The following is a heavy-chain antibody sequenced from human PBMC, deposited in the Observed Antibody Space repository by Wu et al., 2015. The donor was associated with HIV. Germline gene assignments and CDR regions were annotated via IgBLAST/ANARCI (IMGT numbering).Heavy chain of an antibody. CDR2: MSPQTGKT. CDR1: GYYFNSYD. CDR3: VRDQQWPTEYYHYYGMDV. D-gene: IGHD6-19*01. V-gene: IGHV1-8*01. J-gene: IGHJ6*02. Sequence: QVQLVQSESEVKKPGASLRVSCKASGYYFNSYDINWVRQASGQGLAWMAWMSPQTGKTGFAQNFQGRVILNMNNTVTTAYMDLRSLRSDDTAVYYCVRDQQWPTEYYHYYGMDVWGQGTTVTVSS.